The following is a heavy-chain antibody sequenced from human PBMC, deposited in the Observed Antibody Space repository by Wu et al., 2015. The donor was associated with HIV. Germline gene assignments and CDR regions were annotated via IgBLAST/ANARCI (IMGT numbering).Heavy chain of an antibody. CDR1: GYTFISYY. D-gene: IGHD6-13*01. CDR3: ARDILSSSWPFDY. J-gene: IGHJ4*02. Sequence: QAQLVQSGTELKKPGASLKVSCKASGYTFISYYIHWVRQVPGQRLEWMGWINPKSTGALYAGNFQGRVTMTSDTSITTAYMELSRLSSDDTAVYYCARDILSSSWPFDYWGQGTLVTVSS. CDR2: INPKSTGA. V-gene: IGHV1-2*02.